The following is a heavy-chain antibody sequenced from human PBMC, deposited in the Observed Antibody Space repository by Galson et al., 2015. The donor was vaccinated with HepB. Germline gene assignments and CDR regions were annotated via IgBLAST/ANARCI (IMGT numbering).Heavy chain of an antibody. CDR3: ARMFDWLPYYYYYGMDV. CDR2: IYPGDSDT. V-gene: IGHV5-51*01. D-gene: IGHD3-9*01. J-gene: IGHJ6*02. CDR1: GYSFTSYW. Sequence: QSGAEVTKHGESLKISCKGSGYSFTSYWIGWVRQMPGKGLEWMGIIYPGDSDTRYSPSFQGQVTISADKSISTAYLQWSSLKASDTAMYYCARMFDWLPYYYYYGMDVWVQGTTVTVSS.